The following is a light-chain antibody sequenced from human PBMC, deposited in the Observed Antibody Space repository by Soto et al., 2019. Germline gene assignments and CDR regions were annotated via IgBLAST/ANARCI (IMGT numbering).Light chain of an antibody. CDR3: QQYYSYDMWS. V-gene: IGKV1-5*01. J-gene: IGKJ1*01. CDR1: QGISKW. CDR2: GAS. Sequence: DIQMTQSPSTLSASVGDRVTITCRASQGISKWLAWYQQKPGKAPKLLIYGASSLENGGPSRFSGSGSGTEFTLTISSLQPDDFATYFCQQYYSYDMWSFGQGTKVDLK.